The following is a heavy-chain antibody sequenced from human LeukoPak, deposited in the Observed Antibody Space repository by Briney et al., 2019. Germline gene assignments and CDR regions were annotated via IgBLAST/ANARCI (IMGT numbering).Heavy chain of an antibody. D-gene: IGHD3-3*01. V-gene: IGHV3-23*01. CDR3: AKTYYDFLSGYNY. CDR2: ISGSGGST. J-gene: IGHJ4*02. Sequence: GGSLRLSCAASGFTFSSYAMSWVRQAPGKGLEWVSGISGSGGSTYYADSVKARFTISRDNSKNTLYLQMNSLRAEDTAVYYCAKTYYDFLSGYNYWGQGTLVTVSS. CDR1: GFTFSSYA.